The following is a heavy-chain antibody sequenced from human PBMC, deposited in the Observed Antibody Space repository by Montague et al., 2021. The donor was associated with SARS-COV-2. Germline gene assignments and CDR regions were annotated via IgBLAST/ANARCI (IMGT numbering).Heavy chain of an antibody. CDR3: ARGYRRITIFGVVIYDALDI. V-gene: IGHV4-4*02. D-gene: IGHD3-3*01. CDR1: GGSISSSNW. J-gene: IGHJ3*02. CDR2: IYHSGST. Sequence: SETLSLTCAVSGGSISSSNWWSWVRQPPGKGLEWIGEIYHSGSTNYNPSLKSRVTISVDKSKNQFSLKLISVTAADTAVYYCARGYRRITIFGVVIYDALDIWGQGTMVTVSS.